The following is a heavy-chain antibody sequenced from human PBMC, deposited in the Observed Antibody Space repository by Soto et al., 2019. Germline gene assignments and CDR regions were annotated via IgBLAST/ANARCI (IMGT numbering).Heavy chain of an antibody. CDR1: GFTFSSYS. D-gene: IGHD6-19*01. CDR3: ARGSVAGTLSAFDI. CDR2: ISSSSSTI. V-gene: IGHV3-48*01. J-gene: IGHJ3*02. Sequence: EVQLVESGGGLVQPGGSLRLSCAASGFTFSSYSMNWVCQAPGKGLEWVSYISSSSSTIYYADSVKGRFTISRDNAKNSLYLQMNSLRAEDTAVYYCARGSVAGTLSAFDIWGQGTMVTVSS.